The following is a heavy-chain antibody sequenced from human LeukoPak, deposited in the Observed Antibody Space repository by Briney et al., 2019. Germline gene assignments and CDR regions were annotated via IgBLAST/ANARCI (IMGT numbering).Heavy chain of an antibody. J-gene: IGHJ1*01. Sequence: PGGSLRLSCAASGFTFSSYGMHWVRQAPGKGLEWVAFIRYDGSNKYYADSVKGRFTISRDNSKNTLYLQMNSLRAEDTAVYYCARGFYYYDSSGYYYGYFQHWGQGTLVTVSS. V-gene: IGHV3-30*02. CDR2: IRYDGSNK. D-gene: IGHD3-22*01. CDR3: ARGFYYYDSSGYYYGYFQH. CDR1: GFTFSSYG.